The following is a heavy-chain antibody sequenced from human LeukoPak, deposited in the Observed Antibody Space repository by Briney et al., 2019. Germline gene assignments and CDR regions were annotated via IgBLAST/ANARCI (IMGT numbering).Heavy chain of an antibody. Sequence: PGGSLRLSCGASGFTLNSSAMSWVRQAPGKGLEWVSAFSGSGGSTYYAHSVKGRFTISRRNPKNTLALQIDNLRPGDTAVYYCTTIFGVVSGLFKRYYCDYWGQGTLVTVSS. CDR3: TTIFGVVSGLFKRYYCDY. D-gene: IGHD3-3*01. V-gene: IGHV3-23*01. CDR2: FSGSGGST. J-gene: IGHJ4*02. CDR1: GFTLNSSA.